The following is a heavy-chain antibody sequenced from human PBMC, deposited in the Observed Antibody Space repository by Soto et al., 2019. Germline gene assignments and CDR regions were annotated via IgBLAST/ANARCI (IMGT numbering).Heavy chain of an antibody. V-gene: IGHV3-66*01. CDR1: GFTVSTDW. J-gene: IGHJ6*02. CDR2: IKSGGNT. Sequence: EVQLVESGGGLVQPGGSLRLSCAASGFTVSTDWMYWVRQAPGKGLEWISVIKSGGNTHYADSVEGRFSISRDNSKNTGYLQMNSVRGEDTAVYYCVRENYYYGMDVWGQGTTVTVSS. CDR3: VRENYYYGMDV.